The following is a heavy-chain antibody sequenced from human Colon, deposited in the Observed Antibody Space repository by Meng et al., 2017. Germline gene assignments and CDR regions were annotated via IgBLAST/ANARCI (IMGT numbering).Heavy chain of an antibody. J-gene: IGHJ4*02. CDR3: ARVGPPNPRLYGDFDY. V-gene: IGHV3-30*01. D-gene: IGHD4-17*01. CDR1: GFTFSSYA. Sequence: GESLKISCAASGFTFSSYAMHWVRQTPGKGLEWVAVISYDGSNKYYADSVKGRFTISRDNSKNTLYLQMNRLRGEDTAVYYCARVGPPNPRLYGDFDYWGQGTLVTVSS. CDR2: ISYDGSNK.